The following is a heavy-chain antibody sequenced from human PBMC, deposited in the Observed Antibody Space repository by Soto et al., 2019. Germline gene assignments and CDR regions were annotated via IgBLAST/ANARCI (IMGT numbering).Heavy chain of an antibody. CDR2: ISGNVGSTT. Sequence: EVQLLESGGGLAQPGGSRRLSCAVSGITFTNYAMGWVPKAPGKGLEWVSGISGNVGSTTHYADSVKGRFTISRDNSKNILFLQMNSLRAEDTAVYYCAKHRGFVAGPFDSWGQGTLVIVSS. J-gene: IGHJ4*02. V-gene: IGHV3-23*01. CDR1: GITFTNYA. D-gene: IGHD6-19*01. CDR3: AKHRGFVAGPFDS.